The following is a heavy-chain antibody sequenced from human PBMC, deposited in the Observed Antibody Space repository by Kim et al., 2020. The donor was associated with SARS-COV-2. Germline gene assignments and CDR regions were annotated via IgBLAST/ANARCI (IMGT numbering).Heavy chain of an antibody. CDR2: VSSGGTNT. CDR3: ARDGGSAWNHWFGP. J-gene: IGHJ5*02. D-gene: IGHD1-1*01. Sequence: GGSLRLSCATSGFTLSNYAMSWVRQAPGKGLEWISSVSSGGTNTFYADSVKGRFTISRDNSKNTLFLQMNSLRLEDTAIYYCARDGGSAWNHWFGPWGQGALVTVSS. V-gene: IGHV3-23*01. CDR1: GFTLSNYA.